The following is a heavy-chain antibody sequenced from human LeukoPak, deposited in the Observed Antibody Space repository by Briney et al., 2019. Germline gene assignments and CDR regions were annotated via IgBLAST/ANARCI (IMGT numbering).Heavy chain of an antibody. CDR3: AAVAGLGNAFDI. D-gene: IGHD6-19*01. CDR1: GYTFTGYD. J-gene: IGHJ3*02. Sequence: GASVKVSCKASGYTFTGYDMHWVRQAPGQGLECMGWINPNSGGTNYAQKFQGRVTMTRDTSISTAYMELSRLRSDDTAVYYCAAVAGLGNAFDIWGQGTMVTVSS. V-gene: IGHV1-2*02. CDR2: INPNSGGT.